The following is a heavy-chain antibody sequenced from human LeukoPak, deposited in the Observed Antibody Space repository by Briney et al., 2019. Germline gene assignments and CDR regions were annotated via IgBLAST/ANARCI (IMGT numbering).Heavy chain of an antibody. CDR2: IIPIFGTA. CDR1: GGTFSSYA. D-gene: IGHD1-26*01. Sequence: VASVKVSCTASGGTFSSYAISWVRQAPGQGLEWMGGIIPIFGTANYAQKFQGRVTITADESTSTAYMELSSLRSEDTAVYYCARDQFYSGSPRWFDPWGQGTLVTVSS. J-gene: IGHJ5*02. V-gene: IGHV1-69*13. CDR3: ARDQFYSGSPRWFDP.